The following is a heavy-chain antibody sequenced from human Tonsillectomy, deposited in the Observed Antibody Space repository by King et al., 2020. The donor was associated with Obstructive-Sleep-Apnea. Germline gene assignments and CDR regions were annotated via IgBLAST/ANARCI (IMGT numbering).Heavy chain of an antibody. CDR2: IYWDVDK. V-gene: IGHV2-5*02. Sequence: TLKESGPTLVKPTQTLTLTCTFSLFSLSTRGVGVGWICQPPGKALEWLALIYWDVDKRYSPSLTSRLTITKDTSKNQVVLTMTNMDPVDTATYYCAHRRSVTMIVVALDAFDIWGQGTMVTVSS. CDR3: AHRRSVTMIVVALDAFDI. D-gene: IGHD3-22*01. CDR1: LFSLSTRGVG. J-gene: IGHJ3*02.